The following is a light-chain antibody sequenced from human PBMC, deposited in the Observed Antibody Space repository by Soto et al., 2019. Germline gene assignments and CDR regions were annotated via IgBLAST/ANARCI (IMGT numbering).Light chain of an antibody. V-gene: IGLV2-14*01. CDR1: SSDVGGYNY. J-gene: IGLJ2*01. Sequence: QSALTQPASVSGSPGQSITISCTGTSSDVGGYNYVSWYQQHPGKAPKLMIYDVSNRPSGVSNRFSGSKSGNTASLTISGLQAEDEAKYYCSSYTSSSTVIFGGGTQRTVL. CDR2: DVS. CDR3: SSYTSSSTVI.